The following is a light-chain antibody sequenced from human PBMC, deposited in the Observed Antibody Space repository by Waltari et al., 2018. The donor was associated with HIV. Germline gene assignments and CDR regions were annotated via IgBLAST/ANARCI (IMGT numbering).Light chain of an antibody. Sequence: SWYQQKPGQAPVVVIYGRNKRPSGIPDRFSGSTSGNTASLTITGAQAEDEAHYYCNSRDSGANHYVFGSGTKVTVL. CDR3: NSRDSGANHYV. V-gene: IGLV3-19*01. CDR2: GRN. J-gene: IGLJ1*01.